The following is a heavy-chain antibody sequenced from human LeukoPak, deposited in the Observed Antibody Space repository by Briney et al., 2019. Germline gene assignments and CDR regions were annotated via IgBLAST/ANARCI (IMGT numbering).Heavy chain of an antibody. V-gene: IGHV3-48*01. D-gene: IGHD5-18*01. CDR2: IDTSSNTI. Sequence: GGSLRLSCAASGFTFSAYKMNWVRQAPGKGLEWISYIDTSSNTIYYADSVKGRFTISRDNAKNSLYLQMNSLRAEDTAVYYCARDGAMDDYWGQGTLVTVSS. CDR3: ARDGAMDDY. CDR1: GFTFSAYK. J-gene: IGHJ4*02.